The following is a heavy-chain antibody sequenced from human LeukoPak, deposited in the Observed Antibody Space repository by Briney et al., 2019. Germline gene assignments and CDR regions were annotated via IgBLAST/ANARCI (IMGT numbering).Heavy chain of an antibody. CDR1: GGSFSGYY. J-gene: IGHJ4*02. CDR3: ARDGFSGYYSVLETEAPYYFDY. CDR2: INHSGST. D-gene: IGHD3-22*01. V-gene: IGHV4-34*01. Sequence: SETLSLTCAVYGGSFSGYYWSWIRQPPGKGLEWIGEINHSGSTNYNPSLKSRVTISVDTSKNQFSLKLSSVTAADTAVYYCARDGFSGYYSVLETEAPYYFDYWGQGTLVTVSS.